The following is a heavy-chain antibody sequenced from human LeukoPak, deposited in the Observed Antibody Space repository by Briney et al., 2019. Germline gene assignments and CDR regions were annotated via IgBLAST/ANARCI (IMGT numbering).Heavy chain of an antibody. CDR1: GFTFSNYA. J-gene: IGHJ3*02. D-gene: IGHD5-12*01. CDR3: ARSGRGYDDAFDI. CDR2: ISHSGSST. Sequence: GGSLRLSCAASGFTFSNYAMTWVRQAPGKGLEWVSAISHSGSSTYYADSVKGRFSISRDNSKNTLYLQMNSLRAEDTAVYYCARSGRGYDDAFDIWGQGTMVTVSS. V-gene: IGHV3-23*01.